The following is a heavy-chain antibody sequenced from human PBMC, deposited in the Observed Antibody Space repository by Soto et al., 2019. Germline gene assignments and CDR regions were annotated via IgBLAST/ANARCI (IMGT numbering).Heavy chain of an antibody. CDR3: ARLPEYCGGDCYLVDYYYYGMDV. D-gene: IGHD2-21*02. Sequence: GGSLRLSCAASGFTFSSYAMSWVRQAPGKGLEWVSAISGSGGSTYYADSVKGRFTISRDNSKNTLYLQMNSLKASDTAMYYCARLPEYCGGDCYLVDYYYYGMDVWGQGTTVTVSS. CDR2: ISGSGGST. CDR1: GFTFSSYA. V-gene: IGHV3-23*01. J-gene: IGHJ6*02.